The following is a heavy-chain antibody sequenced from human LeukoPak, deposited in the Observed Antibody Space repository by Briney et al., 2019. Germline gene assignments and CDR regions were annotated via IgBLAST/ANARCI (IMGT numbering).Heavy chain of an antibody. CDR3: ARGGYYGSGNDFRFDP. CDR2: IYYSGST. D-gene: IGHD3-10*01. V-gene: IGHV4-59*01. CDR1: GGSISSYY. J-gene: IGHJ5*02. Sequence: SETLSLTCTVSGGSISSYYWSWIRQPPGKGLEWIGYIYYSGSTNYKPSLKSRVTISVDTSKNQFSLKLSSVTAADTAVYYCARGGYYGSGNDFRFDPWGQGTLVTVPS.